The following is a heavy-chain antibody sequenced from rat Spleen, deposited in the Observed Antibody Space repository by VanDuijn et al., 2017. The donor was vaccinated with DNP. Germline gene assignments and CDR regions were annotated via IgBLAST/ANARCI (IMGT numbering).Heavy chain of an antibody. CDR1: GFTFSAYD. V-gene: IGHV5-7*01. D-gene: IGHD1-10*01. J-gene: IGHJ2*01. CDR2: ISPSDSRT. Sequence: EVQLVESGGGLVQPGRSLKLSCAASGFTFSAYDMAWVRQAPKKGLEWVAAISPSDSRTYYPDSVKGRFTISRDNAESSLYLQLGSLKSEDTATYYCAREQHYHFDYWGQGVMVTVSS. CDR3: AREQHYHFDY.